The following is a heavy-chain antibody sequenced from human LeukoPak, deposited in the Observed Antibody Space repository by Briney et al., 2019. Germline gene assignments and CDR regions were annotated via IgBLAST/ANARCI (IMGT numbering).Heavy chain of an antibody. CDR2: IYYSGST. CDR1: GGSISSSSYY. J-gene: IGHJ4*02. CDR3: ARSAYYYGSGSRGIDFYYFDY. Sequence: SETLSLTCTVSGGSISSSSYYWGWIRQPPGKGLEWIGSIYYSGSTYYNPSLKSRVTISVDTSKNQFSLKLSSVTAADTAVYYCARSAYYYGSGSRGIDFYYFDYWGQGTLVTVSS. V-gene: IGHV4-39*07. D-gene: IGHD3-10*01.